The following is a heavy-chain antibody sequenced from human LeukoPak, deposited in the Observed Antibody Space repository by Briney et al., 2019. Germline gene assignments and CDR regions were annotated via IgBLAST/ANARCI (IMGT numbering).Heavy chain of an antibody. CDR2: ISGSGGST. CDR3: AKAPLYSSGWYVDY. CDR1: GFTFSSYA. V-gene: IGHV3-23*01. Sequence: GGSLRLSCAASGFTFSSYAMSWVRQAPGKGLEWVSAISGSGGSTYYADSVKGRFTISRDNSKHTLYLQMNSLRAADTDVYYCAKAPLYSSGWYVDYWGRGTLVTVSS. J-gene: IGHJ4*02. D-gene: IGHD6-19*01.